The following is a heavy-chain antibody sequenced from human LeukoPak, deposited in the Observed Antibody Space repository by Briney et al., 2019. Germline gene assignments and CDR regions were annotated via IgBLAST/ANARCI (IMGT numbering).Heavy chain of an antibody. Sequence: GGSLRLSCVASGFTFSRYWMHWVRQAPGKGLVWVSRSNSDGSSTNYADSVKGRFTISRDNAKNTLYLQMNSLRAEDTAVYYCARSNWNYDHDWFDPWGQGTLVTVSS. CDR2: SNSDGSST. J-gene: IGHJ5*02. CDR3: ARSNWNYDHDWFDP. D-gene: IGHD1-7*01. CDR1: GFTFSRYW. V-gene: IGHV3-74*01.